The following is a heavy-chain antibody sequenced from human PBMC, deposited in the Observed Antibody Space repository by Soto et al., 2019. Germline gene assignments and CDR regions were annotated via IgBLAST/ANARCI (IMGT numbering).Heavy chain of an antibody. CDR3: ARDKYYDFWSGHYSWFDP. D-gene: IGHD3-3*01. CDR2: ISAYNGNT. CDR1: GYTFTSYG. J-gene: IGHJ5*02. V-gene: IGHV1-18*01. Sequence: ASVKVSCKASGYTFTSYGISWVRQAPGQGLEWMGWISAYNGNTNYAQKLQGRVTMTTDTSTSTAYMELRSLRSDDTAVYYCARDKYYDFWSGHYSWFDPWGQGTLVTVSS.